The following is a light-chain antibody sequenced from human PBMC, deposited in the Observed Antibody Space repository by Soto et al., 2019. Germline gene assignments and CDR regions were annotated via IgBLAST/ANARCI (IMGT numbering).Light chain of an antibody. CDR2: DVN. CDR3: SSYTSSIS. J-gene: IGLJ2*01. Sequence: QSVLTQPASVSGSPGQSITISCTGTSSDVGGYNYVSWYQQYPGKAPKLMIYDVNTRPSGVSNRFSGSKSGNTASLTISGLQAEDEADYYCSSYTSSISFGGGTKVTVL. V-gene: IGLV2-14*01. CDR1: SSDVGGYNY.